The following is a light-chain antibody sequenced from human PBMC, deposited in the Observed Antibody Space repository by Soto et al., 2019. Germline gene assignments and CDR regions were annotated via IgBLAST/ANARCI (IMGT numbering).Light chain of an antibody. CDR3: QQYRWTPFT. J-gene: IGKJ3*01. V-gene: IGKV4-1*01. CDR1: QSLLHSPNNKNY. Sequence: DIVMTQSPDSLAVSLGERATINCKSSQSLLHSPNNKNYLAWYQQKPRQPPKLLIYWASTRESGVPDRFSGSGSGTDFTLTISSLQAEDVAVYFYQQYRWTPFTSGPGTKVDIK. CDR2: WAS.